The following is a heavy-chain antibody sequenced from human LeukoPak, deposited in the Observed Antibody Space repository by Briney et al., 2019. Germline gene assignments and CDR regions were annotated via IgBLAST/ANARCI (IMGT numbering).Heavy chain of an antibody. V-gene: IGHV3-21*01. Sequence: GGSLRLSCAASGFTFSSYTMHWIRQAPGKGLEWVSSISGSNSYIFYADSVKGRFTVSRDNAKDSLYLQMNSLRAEDTAVYYCARSYYDFWSGSPMDVWGQGTTVTVSS. D-gene: IGHD3-3*01. CDR2: ISGSNSYI. CDR3: ARSYYDFWSGSPMDV. J-gene: IGHJ6*02. CDR1: GFTFSSYT.